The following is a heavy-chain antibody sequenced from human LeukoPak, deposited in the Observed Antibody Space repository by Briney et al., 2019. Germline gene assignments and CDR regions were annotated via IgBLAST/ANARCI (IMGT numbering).Heavy chain of an antibody. V-gene: IGHV3-48*04. CDR1: GLTFSSYS. J-gene: IGHJ4*02. Sequence: GGSLTLSCAASGLTFSSYSKNWVRQAPGKGLEWVSFISSSSSTIYYADSVKGRFTISRDNAKNSLYLQMNSLRAEDTAVYYCARDRGGSYSAIDYWGQGTLVTVSS. CDR3: ARDRGGSYSAIDY. D-gene: IGHD1-26*01. CDR2: ISSSSSTI.